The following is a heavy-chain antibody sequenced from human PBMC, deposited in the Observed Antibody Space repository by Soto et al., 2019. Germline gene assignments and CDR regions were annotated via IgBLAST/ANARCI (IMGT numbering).Heavy chain of an antibody. D-gene: IGHD3-22*01. CDR1: GFTFSSYS. Sequence: EVQLVESGGGLVKPGGSLRLSCAASGFTFSSYSMNWVRQAPGKGLEWVSSISSSSSYIYYADSVKGRFTISRDNAKNSXYXXMNSLRAEDTAVYYCARANQYYYDSSGYYYYGMDVWGQGTTVTVSS. J-gene: IGHJ6*02. CDR3: ARANQYYYDSSGYYYYGMDV. V-gene: IGHV3-21*01. CDR2: ISSSSSYI.